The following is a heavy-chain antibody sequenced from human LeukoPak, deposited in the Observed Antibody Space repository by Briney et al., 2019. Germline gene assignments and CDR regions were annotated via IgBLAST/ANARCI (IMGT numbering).Heavy chain of an antibody. CDR2: IYSSGST. J-gene: IGHJ3*01. CDR3: ARGFADYYDSSGYGF. Sequence: SSETLSLTCTVSGGSISSYYWSWIRQPAGKGLEWIGHIYSSGSTNYNPSLKSRVAISVDTSKNQFSLKLSTVTAADTAVYYCARGFADYYDSSGYGFWGQGTMVTVSS. CDR1: GGSISSYY. D-gene: IGHD3-22*01. V-gene: IGHV4-4*07.